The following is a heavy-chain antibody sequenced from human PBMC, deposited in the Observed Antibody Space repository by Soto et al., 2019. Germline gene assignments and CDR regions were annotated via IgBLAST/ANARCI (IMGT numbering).Heavy chain of an antibody. CDR1: GFTVTINY. J-gene: IGHJ4*02. CDR3: ARDLYYYASSGFNY. V-gene: IGHV3-53*01. D-gene: IGHD3-22*01. Sequence: GGSLRLSCAVSGFTVTINYMSWVRQAPGKGLEWVSVIYSGGTIYYADSVKGRFTISRDTSKNTLYLQMNSLRAEDTAVYYCARDLYYYASSGFNYWGQGTLVTVSS. CDR2: IYSGGTI.